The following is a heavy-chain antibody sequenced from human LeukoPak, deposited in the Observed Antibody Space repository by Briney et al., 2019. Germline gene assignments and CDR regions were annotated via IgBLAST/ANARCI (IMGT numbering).Heavy chain of an antibody. Sequence: SETLSLTCTVSGGSVSSSSYYWSWIRQPAGKGLEWIGRIYTSGSTNYNPSLKSRVTMSVDTSKNQFSLKLSSVTVADTAVYYCARISTVDAFDIWGQGTMVTVSS. CDR1: GGSVSSSSYY. D-gene: IGHD6-13*01. J-gene: IGHJ3*02. CDR3: ARISTVDAFDI. CDR2: IYTSGST. V-gene: IGHV4-61*02.